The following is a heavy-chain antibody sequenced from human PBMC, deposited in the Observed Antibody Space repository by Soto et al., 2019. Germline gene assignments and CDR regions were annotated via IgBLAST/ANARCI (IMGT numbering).Heavy chain of an antibody. J-gene: IGHJ5*02. D-gene: IGHD2-2*01. CDR3: ARPPLGHCDSTTCPNWFDP. CDR1: GYTFSSYG. V-gene: IGHV1-18*04. Sequence: ASVKVSCKASGYTFSSYGISWVRQAPGQGLEWMGWISTYNGNTDYAQNFQGRVTLTTDTSTSTAYMELRSLRSDDTAVYYCARPPLGHCDSTTCPNWFDPWGQVTLVTVSS. CDR2: ISTYNGNT.